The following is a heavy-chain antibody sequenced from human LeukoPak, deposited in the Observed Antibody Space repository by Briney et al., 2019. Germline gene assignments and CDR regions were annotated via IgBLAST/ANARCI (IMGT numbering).Heavy chain of an antibody. Sequence: PGRSLRLSCAASGFTFSNYAMHWVRQAPGKGLEWVAVISYDGSNKYYADSVKGRFTISRDNSKSTLYLQMNSLRAEDTAVYYCARDQYDTWSRRGNFDSWGQGTLVIVSS. CDR2: ISYDGSNK. CDR1: GFTFSNYA. V-gene: IGHV3-30-3*01. J-gene: IGHJ4*02. D-gene: IGHD3-3*01. CDR3: ARDQYDTWSRRGNFDS.